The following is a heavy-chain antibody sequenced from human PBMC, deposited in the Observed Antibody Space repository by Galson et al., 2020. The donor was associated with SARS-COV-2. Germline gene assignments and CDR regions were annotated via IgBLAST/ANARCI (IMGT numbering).Heavy chain of an antibody. CDR2: IYPGDSDT. CDR3: ARRCHGTTYYGMDV. J-gene: IGHJ6*02. CDR1: GYNFITYW. D-gene: IGHD1-7*01. V-gene: IGHV5-51*01. Sequence: GESLKISCKASGYNFITYWIAWVRQMPGKGLELMGIIYPGDSDTRYSPSLQGQVTISVDKSISTAYLQWSSLKASDTAMYYCARRCHGTTYYGMDVWGQGTTVTVSS.